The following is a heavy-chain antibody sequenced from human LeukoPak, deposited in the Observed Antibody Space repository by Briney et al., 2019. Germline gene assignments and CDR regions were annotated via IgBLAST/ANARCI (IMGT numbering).Heavy chain of an antibody. CDR1: GFTFRNYW. V-gene: IGHV3-7*01. CDR2: IKQDGSEK. D-gene: IGHD1-26*01. CDR3: AKSSGGLPRDYFDY. Sequence: GGSLRLSCAASGFTFRNYWMNWVRQAPGKGLEWVANIKQDGSEKNYVDSVKGRFTISRDNGKNSLYLQMNSLRAEDTAVYYCAKSSGGLPRDYFDYWGQGTLVTVSS. J-gene: IGHJ4*02.